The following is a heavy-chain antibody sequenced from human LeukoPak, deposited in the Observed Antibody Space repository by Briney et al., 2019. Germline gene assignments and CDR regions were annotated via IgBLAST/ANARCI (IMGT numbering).Heavy chain of an antibody. Sequence: SETLSLTCTVSGDSISSSRYYWGWIRQPPGKGLDWIGSIYYSGSTNYNPSLKSRVTISVDTSKNQFSLKLSSVTAADTAVYYCARAVTTAYYYYYMDVWGKGTTVTVSS. J-gene: IGHJ6*03. CDR1: GDSISSSRYY. CDR3: ARAVTTAYYYYYMDV. V-gene: IGHV4-39*07. CDR2: IYYSGST. D-gene: IGHD4-17*01.